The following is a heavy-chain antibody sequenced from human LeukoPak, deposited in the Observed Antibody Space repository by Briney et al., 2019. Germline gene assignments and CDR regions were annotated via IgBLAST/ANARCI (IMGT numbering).Heavy chain of an antibody. D-gene: IGHD6-13*01. J-gene: IGHJ4*02. CDR1: GGSISSSSYY. V-gene: IGHV4-39*07. Sequence: PSETLSLTCSVSGGSISSSSYYWGWIRQPPGKGLEWIGSIYYSGSTNYNPSLKSQVTISVDTSKNQFSLKLPSVTAADTAVYYCARERIVAAVNYYSDYWGQGTLVTVSS. CDR3: ARERIVAAVNYYSDY. CDR2: IYYSGST.